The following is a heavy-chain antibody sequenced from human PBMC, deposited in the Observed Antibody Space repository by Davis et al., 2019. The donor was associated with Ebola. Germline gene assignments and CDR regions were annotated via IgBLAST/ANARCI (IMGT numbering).Heavy chain of an antibody. CDR1: GYTFTSYY. V-gene: IGHV1-46*01. Sequence: ASVKVSCKASGYTFTSYYMHWVRQAPGQGLEWMGIINPSGGSTSYAQKFQGRVTMTTNTSTSTAYMEVGSLRSDDTAVYFCARAQFPTTSDHWGQGTLVTVSS. D-gene: IGHD1-1*01. CDR3: ARAQFPTTSDH. CDR2: INPSGGST. J-gene: IGHJ4*02.